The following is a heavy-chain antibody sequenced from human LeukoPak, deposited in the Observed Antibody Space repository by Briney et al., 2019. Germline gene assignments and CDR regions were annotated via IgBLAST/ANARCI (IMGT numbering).Heavy chain of an antibody. Sequence: GGSLILSCAASGFTFSSYSMNWVRQAPGKGLEWVSSISSSSSYIYYADSVKGRFTISRDNAKNSLYLQMNSLRAEDTAVYYCASKEWFGELPDYWGQGTLVTVSS. CDR1: GFTFSSYS. CDR2: ISSSSSYI. D-gene: IGHD3-10*01. V-gene: IGHV3-21*01. J-gene: IGHJ4*02. CDR3: ASKEWFGELPDY.